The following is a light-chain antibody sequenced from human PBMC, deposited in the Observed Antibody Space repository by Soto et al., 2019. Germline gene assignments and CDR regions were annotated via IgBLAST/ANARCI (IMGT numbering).Light chain of an antibody. V-gene: IGKV3-20*01. J-gene: IGKJ1*01. Sequence: IVLTQSPGTLSLSPGERATLSCRASQSIGDNYLAWYQQRPGQAPKVLIHGASARATGIPDRFSGSGSGTDFTLTISRLEPEDFAVYYCQQYGTSPRTFGQGTKVEIK. CDR2: GAS. CDR1: QSIGDNY. CDR3: QQYGTSPRT.